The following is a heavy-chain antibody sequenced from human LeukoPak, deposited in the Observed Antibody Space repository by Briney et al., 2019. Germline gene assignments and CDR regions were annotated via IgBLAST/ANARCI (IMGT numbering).Heavy chain of an antibody. J-gene: IGHJ6*03. CDR1: GFTVSSNY. V-gene: IGHV3-53*01. CDR2: IYSGGST. Sequence: GGSLRLSCAASGFTVSSNYMSWVRQAPGKGLEWVSVIYSGGSTYYADSVKGRFTISRDNSKNTLYLQMTSLRAEDTAVYYCARTPLPNCSGGSCYSPYYYYYYMDVWGKGTTVTVSS. D-gene: IGHD2-15*01. CDR3: ARTPLPNCSGGSCYSPYYYYYYMDV.